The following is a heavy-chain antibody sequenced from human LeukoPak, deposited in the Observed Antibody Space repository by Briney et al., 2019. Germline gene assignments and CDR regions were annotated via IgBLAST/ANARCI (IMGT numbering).Heavy chain of an antibody. Sequence: PSETLSLTCAVYGGSFSGYYWSWIRQPPGKGLEWIGEINHSGSTNYNPSLKSRVTISVDTSKNQFSLKLSSVTAADPAVYYCGRGEYCSGGSCHLDYWGQGTLVTVSS. CDR1: GGSFSGYY. J-gene: IGHJ4*02. V-gene: IGHV4-34*01. D-gene: IGHD2-15*01. CDR3: GRGEYCSGGSCHLDY. CDR2: INHSGST.